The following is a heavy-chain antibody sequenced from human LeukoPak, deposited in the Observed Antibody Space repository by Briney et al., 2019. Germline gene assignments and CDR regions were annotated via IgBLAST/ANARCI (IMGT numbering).Heavy chain of an antibody. CDR3: ARDSYYYGSGIDY. CDR2: ISYSGCT. V-gene: IGHV4-59*01. CDR1: GGSISSYY. Sequence: SETLSLTCTVSGGSISSYYWSWIRQPPGKGLEWIGYISYSGCTNYNPSLQRRVTISVVTSKYQFYLILTTETAADTAVYYCARDSYYYGSGIDYWGQGALVTVSS. J-gene: IGHJ4*02. D-gene: IGHD3-10*01.